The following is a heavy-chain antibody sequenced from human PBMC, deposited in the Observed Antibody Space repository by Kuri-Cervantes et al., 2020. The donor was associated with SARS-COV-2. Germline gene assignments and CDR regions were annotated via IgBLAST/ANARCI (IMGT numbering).Heavy chain of an antibody. CDR3: ARAGFDY. V-gene: IGHV1-18*04. J-gene: IGHJ4*02. Sequence: ASVKVSCKTSCYTFDMYDINWVRRAPGQGLEWMGWISVYGGKTNYTEKMQGRVTLTTDTSTSTAYLDLRSLRSDDTAIYYCARAGFDYWGQGTLVTVSS. CDR1: CYTFDMYD. D-gene: IGHD1-14*01. CDR2: ISVYGGKT.